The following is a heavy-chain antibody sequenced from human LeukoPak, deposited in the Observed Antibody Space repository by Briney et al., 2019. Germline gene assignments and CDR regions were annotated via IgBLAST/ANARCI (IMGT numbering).Heavy chain of an antibody. CDR3: ARGHPGLPSARRLFDLNLRAFDY. Sequence: SETLSLTCAVYGGSFSGYYWSWIRQPPGKGLEWIGEINHSGSTNYNPSLKSRVTISVDTSKNKFSLKLSSVTAADTAVYYCARGHPGLPSARRLFDLNLRAFDYWGQGTLVTVSS. CDR1: GGSFSGYY. CDR2: INHSGST. D-gene: IGHD2-15*01. V-gene: IGHV4-34*01. J-gene: IGHJ4*02.